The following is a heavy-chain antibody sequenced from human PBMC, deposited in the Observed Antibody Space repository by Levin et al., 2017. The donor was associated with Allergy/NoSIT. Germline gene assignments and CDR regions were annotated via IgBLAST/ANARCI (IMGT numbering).Heavy chain of an antibody. V-gene: IGHV1-46*01. Sequence: PSASVKVSCKASGYTFTNYYIHWVRQAPGQGLEWMGIINPSVGSTSYAQKFQGRISMTRDTSTSTVYIQLSSLRSEDTAMYYCARESCGGDCYWEDFYQYGMDVWGQGTTVTVTS. CDR3: ARESCGGDCYWEDFYQYGMDV. CDR2: INPSVGST. D-gene: IGHD2-21*02. J-gene: IGHJ6*02. CDR1: GYTFTNYY.